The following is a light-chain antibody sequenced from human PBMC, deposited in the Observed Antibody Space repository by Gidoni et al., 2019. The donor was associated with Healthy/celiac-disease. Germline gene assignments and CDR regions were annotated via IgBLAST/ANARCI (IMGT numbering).Light chain of an antibody. CDR1: QSVSSSY. CDR2: GAS. Sequence: VLTKSPGTLSLSPGERATLSCRASQSVSSSYLAWYQQKPGQAPRLLIYGASSRATGIPDRFSGSGSGTDFTLTISRLEPEDFAVYYCQQYGSSPRGFGQGTKVEIK. CDR3: QQYGSSPRG. J-gene: IGKJ1*01. V-gene: IGKV3-20*01.